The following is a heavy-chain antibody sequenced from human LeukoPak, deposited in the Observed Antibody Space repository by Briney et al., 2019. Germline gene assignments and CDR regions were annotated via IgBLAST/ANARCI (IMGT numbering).Heavy chain of an antibody. J-gene: IGHJ4*02. Sequence: GGSLRLSCAASGFTFSTYNMNWVGQAPGKGLEWVSSISSSNNYIYYADSVKGRFTISRDNAKNSLYLQMNSLRAEDTAVYYCARRSPNYYFDYWGQGTPVTVSS. CDR1: GFTFSTYN. V-gene: IGHV3-21*01. CDR2: ISSSNNYI. CDR3: ARRSPNYYFDY.